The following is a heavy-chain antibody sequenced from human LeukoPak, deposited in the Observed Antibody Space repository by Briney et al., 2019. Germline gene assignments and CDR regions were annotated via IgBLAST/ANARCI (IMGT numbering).Heavy chain of an antibody. V-gene: IGHV7-4-1*02. J-gene: IGHJ4*02. Sequence: ASVKVSCKASGYTFTSYGISWVRQAPGQGLEWMGWINTNTGNPTYAQGFTGRFVFSLDTSVSTAYLQISSLKAEDTAVYYCARDLGSSWYISDYWGQGTLVTVSS. CDR1: GYTFTSYG. CDR3: ARDLGSSWYISDY. CDR2: INTNTGNP. D-gene: IGHD6-13*01.